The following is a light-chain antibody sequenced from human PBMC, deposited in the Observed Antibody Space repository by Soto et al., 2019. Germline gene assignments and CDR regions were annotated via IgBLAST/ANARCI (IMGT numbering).Light chain of an antibody. Sequence: QSALTQPASVSGSPGQSITISCTGTSSDVGNYNRVSWYQQPPGTAPKLIIYEVSNRPSGVPDRFSGSKSGNTASLTNSGLQAEDEADYYCSSYTGSSTLDAIFGGGTKLTVL. V-gene: IGLV2-18*02. CDR1: SSDVGNYNR. CDR2: EVS. CDR3: SSYTGSSTLDAI. J-gene: IGLJ2*01.